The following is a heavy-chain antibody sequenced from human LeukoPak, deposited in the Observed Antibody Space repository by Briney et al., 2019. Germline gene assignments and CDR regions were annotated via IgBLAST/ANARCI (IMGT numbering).Heavy chain of an antibody. J-gene: IGHJ6*02. CDR3: AREQLPHYYYYGMDV. D-gene: IGHD2-2*01. V-gene: IGHV1-69*13. Sequence: SVKVSCKASVGTFSSYAISWVRQAPGQGLEWMGGIIPIFGTANYAQKFQGRVTITADESTSTAYMELSSLRSEDTAVYYCAREQLPHYYYYGMDVWGQGTTVTVSS. CDR1: VGTFSSYA. CDR2: IIPIFGTA.